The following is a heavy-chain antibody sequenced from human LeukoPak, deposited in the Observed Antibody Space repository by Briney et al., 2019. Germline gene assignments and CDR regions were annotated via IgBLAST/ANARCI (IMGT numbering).Heavy chain of an antibody. D-gene: IGHD3-10*01. V-gene: IGHV1-69*05. Sequence: SVKVSCKASGGTFSSYAISWVRQAPGQGLEWMGGIIPIFGTANYAQKFQGRVTMTRDTSTSTVYMELSSLRSEDTAVYYCARGPRITLVRGGQWYYYMDVWGKGTTVTISS. CDR1: GGTFSSYA. CDR2: IIPIFGTA. CDR3: ARGPRITLVRGGQWYYYMDV. J-gene: IGHJ6*03.